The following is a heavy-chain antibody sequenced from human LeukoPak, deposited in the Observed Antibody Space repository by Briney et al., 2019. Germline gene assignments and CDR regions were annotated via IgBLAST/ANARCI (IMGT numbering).Heavy chain of an antibody. CDR3: ARRRGQYYYDSSGYSYYFDY. D-gene: IGHD3-22*01. V-gene: IGHV4-31*03. J-gene: IGHJ4*02. CDR1: GDSISSGGFH. Sequence: PSETLSLTCTVSGDSISSGGFHWSWIRQHPGKGLEWIGYIYYSGTTYYNPSLKSRVTISVDTSKNQFSLKLSSVTAADTAVYYCARRRGQYYYDSSGYSYYFDYWGQGTLVTVSS. CDR2: IYYSGTT.